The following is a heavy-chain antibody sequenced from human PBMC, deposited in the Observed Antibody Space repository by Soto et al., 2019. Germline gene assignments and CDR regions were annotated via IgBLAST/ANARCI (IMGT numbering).Heavy chain of an antibody. V-gene: IGHV4-59*01. Sequence: SETLSLTCTVSGGSIISYYWSWIRQPPGKGLEWIGYIYYSGSTNYNPSLKSRVTISVDTSKNQFSLKLSSVTAADTAVYYCARGTVVTPFAFDIWGQGTMVTVSS. CDR1: GGSIISYY. CDR2: IYYSGST. D-gene: IGHD2-21*02. J-gene: IGHJ3*02. CDR3: ARGTVVTPFAFDI.